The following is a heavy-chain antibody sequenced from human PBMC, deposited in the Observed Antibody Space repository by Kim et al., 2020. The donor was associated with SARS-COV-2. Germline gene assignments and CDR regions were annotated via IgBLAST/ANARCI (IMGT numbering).Heavy chain of an antibody. J-gene: IGHJ4*02. CDR2: IIPIFGTA. V-gene: IGHV1-69*13. CDR3: ALWFGELSFDY. D-gene: IGHD3-10*01. CDR1: GGXXSXYA. Sequence: SVKVSCKAXGGXXSXYAISWVRQAPGQGLEWMGGIIPIFGTANYAQKFQGRVTIIADESTSTAYMELSSLRSEDTAVYYCALWFGELSFDYWGQGTLVTVSS.